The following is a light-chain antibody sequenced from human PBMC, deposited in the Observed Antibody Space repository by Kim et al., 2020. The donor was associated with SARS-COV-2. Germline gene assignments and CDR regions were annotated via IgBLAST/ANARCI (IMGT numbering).Light chain of an antibody. J-gene: IGKJ1*01. Sequence: SPGERGTTACRASQRVSSSYLAWYQHKPGQAPRLLIYGASNRATGTPDRFSGSGSGTDFTLTISRLEPEDFAVYYCQRYDTSPGTFGRGTKVDIK. CDR3: QRYDTSPGT. CDR2: GAS. CDR1: QRVSSSY. V-gene: IGKV3-20*01.